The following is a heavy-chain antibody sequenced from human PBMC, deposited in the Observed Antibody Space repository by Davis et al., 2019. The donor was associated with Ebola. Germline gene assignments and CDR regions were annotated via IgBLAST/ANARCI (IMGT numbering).Heavy chain of an antibody. D-gene: IGHD3-3*01. CDR2: IYYSGST. J-gene: IGHJ5*02. CDR3: ARLHYDFWSGYYTSNWFDP. Sequence: GSLRLSCTVSGGSISSYYWSWIRQPPGKGLEWIGYIYYSGSTNYNPSLKSRVTISVDTSKNQFSLKLSSVTAADTAVYYCARLHYDFWSGYYTSNWFDPWGQGTLVTVSS. V-gene: IGHV4-59*08. CDR1: GGSISSYY.